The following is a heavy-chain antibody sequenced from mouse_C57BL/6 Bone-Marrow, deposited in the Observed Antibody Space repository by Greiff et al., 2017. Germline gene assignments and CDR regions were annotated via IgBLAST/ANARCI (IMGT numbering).Heavy chain of an antibody. V-gene: IGHV1-82*01. Sequence: VQLQQSGPELVKPGASVKISCKASGYAFSSSWMNWVKQRPGKGLEWIGRIYPGDGDTNYNGKFKGKATLTADKSSSTAYMQLSSLTSEDSAVYFCASRTWYFDVWGTGTTVTVSS. J-gene: IGHJ1*03. CDR1: GYAFSSSW. CDR2: IYPGDGDT. CDR3: ASRTWYFDV.